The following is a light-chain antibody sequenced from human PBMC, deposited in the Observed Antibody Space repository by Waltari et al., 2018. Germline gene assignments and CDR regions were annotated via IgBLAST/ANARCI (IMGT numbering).Light chain of an antibody. V-gene: IGKV2-30*01. CDR2: KVS. Sequence: DVVMTQSPLSLPVTLGQPASIPCRSSLSLVSSDGNTYFNWFQHRPGKSPRRLLYKVSNRDSGVPDRFSGSGSGTDFTLRISRVEAEDVGVYYCMQGTHWPWTFGPGTKVEIK. CDR1: LSLVSSDGNTY. CDR3: MQGTHWPWT. J-gene: IGKJ1*01.